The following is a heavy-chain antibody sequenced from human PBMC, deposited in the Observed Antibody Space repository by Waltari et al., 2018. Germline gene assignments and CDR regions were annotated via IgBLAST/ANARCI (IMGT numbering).Heavy chain of an antibody. Sequence: EVQLVESGGGLVQPGGSLRLSCAASGFTFSSYSMNWVRQAPGKGLGWVSYISSSSSTIYYADSVKGRFTISRDNAKNSLYLQMNSLRAEDTAVYYCASWDLGYCSSTSCPDDAFDIWGQGTMVTVSS. CDR2: ISSSSSTI. CDR3: ASWDLGYCSSTSCPDDAFDI. V-gene: IGHV3-48*01. J-gene: IGHJ3*02. D-gene: IGHD2-2*01. CDR1: GFTFSSYS.